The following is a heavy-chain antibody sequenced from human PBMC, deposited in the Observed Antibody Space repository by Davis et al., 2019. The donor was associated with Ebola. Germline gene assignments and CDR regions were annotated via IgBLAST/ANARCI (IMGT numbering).Heavy chain of an antibody. CDR3: ARDYSHVSSSCWFDP. D-gene: IGHD6-13*01. CDR1: GFTFSSYS. CDR2: ISSSSSYI. V-gene: IGHV3-21*01. Sequence: GESLKISCAASGFTFSSYSMNWVRQAPGKGLEWVSSISSSSSYIYYADSVKGRFTISRDNAKNSLYLQMNSLRAEDTAVYYCARDYSHVSSSCWFDPWGQGTLVTVSS. J-gene: IGHJ5*02.